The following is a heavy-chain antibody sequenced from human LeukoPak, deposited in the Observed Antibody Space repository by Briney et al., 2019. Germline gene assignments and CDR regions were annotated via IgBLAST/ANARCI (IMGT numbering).Heavy chain of an antibody. CDR2: IFSNGDT. CDR3: TRDQMNY. J-gene: IGHJ4*02. D-gene: IGHD5-24*01. V-gene: IGHV3-53*01. Sequence: GGSLRLSCTVSEFTVSRNYMLWVRQAPGKGLEWVSLIFSNGDTHYADSVKGRFTISRDTSKNTVSLQMDSLRVEDTAMYYCTRDQMNYWGQGALLTVSS. CDR1: EFTVSRNY.